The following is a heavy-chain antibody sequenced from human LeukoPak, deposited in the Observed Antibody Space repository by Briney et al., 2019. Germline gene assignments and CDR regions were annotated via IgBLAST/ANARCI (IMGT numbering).Heavy chain of an antibody. D-gene: IGHD3-10*01. V-gene: IGHV3-7*01. CDR3: TRDKPFGGSGSHFDY. Sequence: GGSLRLSCAAWGFTFSNYWMSGVRQAPGKGLEGVANINQDGSEKYYVGSVKGRFTISRDNAKSSVYLQMNSLRVEDTALYYCTRDKPFGGSGSHFDYWGQGNLVTVSS. CDR1: GFTFSNYW. CDR2: INQDGSEK. J-gene: IGHJ4*02.